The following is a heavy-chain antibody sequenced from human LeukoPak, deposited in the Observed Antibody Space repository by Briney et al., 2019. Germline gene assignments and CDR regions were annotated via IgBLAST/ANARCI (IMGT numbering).Heavy chain of an antibody. D-gene: IGHD3-10*01. CDR3: ARVWGSGSYYNGGKGDFDY. V-gene: IGHV1-2*02. CDR2: INPNSGGT. CDR1: GCTFTGYY. Sequence: ASVKVSCKASGCTFTGYYMHWVRQAPGQGLEWMGWINPNSGGTNYAQKFQGRVTMTRDTSISTAYMELSRLRSDDTAVYYCARVWGSGSYYNGGKGDFDYWGQGTLVTVSS. J-gene: IGHJ4*02.